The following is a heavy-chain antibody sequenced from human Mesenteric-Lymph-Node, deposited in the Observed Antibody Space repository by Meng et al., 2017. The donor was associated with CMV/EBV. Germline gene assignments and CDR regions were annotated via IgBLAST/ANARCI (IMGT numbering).Heavy chain of an antibody. V-gene: IGHV3-48*04. Sequence: GESLKISCAASGFTFKTTSMNWVRQAPGKGLEWVSYISSSGATLYADSVRGRFTISRDNTRNSLFLQMSRLRAEDTAVYFCANTLPYSSGWYYFDSWGQGTLVTVSS. CDR3: ANTLPYSSGWYYFDS. J-gene: IGHJ4*02. CDR1: GFTFKTTS. CDR2: ISSSGATL. D-gene: IGHD6-19*01.